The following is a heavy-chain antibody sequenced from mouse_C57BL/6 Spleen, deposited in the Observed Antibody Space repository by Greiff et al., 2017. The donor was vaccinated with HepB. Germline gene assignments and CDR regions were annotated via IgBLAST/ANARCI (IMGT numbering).Heavy chain of an antibody. Sequence: VQLKQSGAELVRPGASVKLSCTASGFNINDYYMHWVKQRPEQGLEWIGRIDPEDGDTEYAPKFQGKATMTADTSSNTAYLQLSSLTSEDTVVYYCTTRASTVVGAMGYWGQGTSVTVSS. CDR3: TTRASTVVGAMGY. J-gene: IGHJ4*01. V-gene: IGHV14-1*01. CDR1: GFNINDYY. D-gene: IGHD1-1*01. CDR2: IDPEDGDT.